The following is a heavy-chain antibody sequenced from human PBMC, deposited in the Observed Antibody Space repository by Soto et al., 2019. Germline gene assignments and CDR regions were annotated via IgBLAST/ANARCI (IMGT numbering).Heavy chain of an antibody. CDR2: ISSSSSTI. J-gene: IGHJ4*02. D-gene: IGHD2-2*01. V-gene: IGHV3-48*01. Sequence: PGGSLRLSCAASGFTFSSYSMNWVRQAPGKGLEWVSYISSSSSTIYYAESVKGRFTISRDNAKNSLYLQMNSLRAEGTAVYYCARGGVVPAAPFDYWGQGTLVTVSS. CDR3: ARGGVVPAAPFDY. CDR1: GFTFSSYS.